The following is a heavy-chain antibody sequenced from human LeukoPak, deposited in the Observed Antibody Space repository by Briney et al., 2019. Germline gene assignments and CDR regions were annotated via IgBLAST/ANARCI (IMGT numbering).Heavy chain of an antibody. CDR3: ARVRSGSIDS. CDR2: IPYSGST. CDR1: GAPISSYY. Sequence: SETLSLTCTVSGAPISSYYWSWIRKPPGKGLECIGYIPYSGSTNYNPSLKSRVTISIDTSKNQFSLKVRSVTAADTAVYYCARVRSGSIDSWGQGTLVTVSS. V-gene: IGHV4-59*01. J-gene: IGHJ5*01. D-gene: IGHD6-19*01.